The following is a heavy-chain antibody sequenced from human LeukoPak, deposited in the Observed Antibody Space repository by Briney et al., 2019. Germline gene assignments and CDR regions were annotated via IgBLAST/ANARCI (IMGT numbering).Heavy chain of an antibody. CDR2: INHSGST. CDR1: GGSFSGNY. J-gene: IGHJ5*02. Sequence: SETLSLTCAVYGGSFSGNYWSWIRQPPGKGLEWIGEINHSGSTNYNPSLKSRVTISVDTSKNQFSLKLSSVTAADTAVYYCARGTPTPYDYVWGSYRGQWFDPWGQGTLVTVSS. D-gene: IGHD3-16*02. V-gene: IGHV4-34*01. CDR3: ARGTPTPYDYVWGSYRGQWFDP.